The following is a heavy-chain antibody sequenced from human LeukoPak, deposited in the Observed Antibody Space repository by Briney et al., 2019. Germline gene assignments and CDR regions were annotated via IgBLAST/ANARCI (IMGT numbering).Heavy chain of an antibody. V-gene: IGHV3-23*01. CDR2: INNSGDRR. CDR3: ARGWYNFDY. CDR1: GFIFSNYA. Sequence: PGGSLRLSCAASGFIFSNYAMSWVRQAPGKGLEWVSGINNSGDRRLYADSVKGRFTISRDNSKNTLYLQMNSLRAEDTAVYYCARGWYNFDYWGQGTRVTVSS. D-gene: IGHD6-19*01. J-gene: IGHJ4*02.